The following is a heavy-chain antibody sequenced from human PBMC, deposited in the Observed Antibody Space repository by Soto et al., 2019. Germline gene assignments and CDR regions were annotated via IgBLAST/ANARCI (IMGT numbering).Heavy chain of an antibody. D-gene: IGHD1-7*01. CDR1: GGSFSGYY. V-gene: IGHV4-34*01. CDR3: ARLRLELPHESDN. Sequence: SETLSLTCAVYGGSFSGYYCSWILQPPGKGLEWIGEINHSGSTNCNPSLKSRVTISVDTSKNQFSLKLSSVTAADTAVYYCARLRLELPHESDNRGHGTPVTLYS. J-gene: IGHJ4*01. CDR2: INHSGST.